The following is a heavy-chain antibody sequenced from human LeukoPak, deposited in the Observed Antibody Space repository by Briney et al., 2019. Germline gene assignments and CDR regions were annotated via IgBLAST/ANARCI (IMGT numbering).Heavy chain of an antibody. D-gene: IGHD3-16*01. CDR3: AKDLYARNYGMDV. CDR2: MYYSGST. J-gene: IGHJ6*02. V-gene: IGHV4-59*01. Sequence: SETLSLTCTVSGGSISSYYWSWIRQPPGKGLEWIGFMYYSGSTKYNPSLKSRVTISVDTSKNQFSLKLTSVTAADTAVYYCAKDLYARNYGMDVWGQGTTVTVS. CDR1: GGSISSYY.